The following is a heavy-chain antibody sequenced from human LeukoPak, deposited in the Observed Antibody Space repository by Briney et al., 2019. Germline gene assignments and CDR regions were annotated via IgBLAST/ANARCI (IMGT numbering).Heavy chain of an antibody. CDR2: IYHSGST. CDR3: ARDTSNGIYYYFDY. CDR1: GGSISSSNW. V-gene: IGHV4-4*02. Sequence: SGTLSLTCAVSGGSISSSNWWSWVRQPPGKGLEWIGEIYHSGSTNYNPSLKSRVTISVDKSKNQFSLKLSSVPAADTAVYYCARDTSNGIYYYFDYWGQGTLVTVSS. J-gene: IGHJ4*02. D-gene: IGHD5-12*01.